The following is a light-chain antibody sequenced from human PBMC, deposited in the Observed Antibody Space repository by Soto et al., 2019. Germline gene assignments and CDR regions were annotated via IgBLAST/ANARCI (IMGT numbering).Light chain of an antibody. J-gene: IGKJ4*01. CDR2: GAS. Sequence: EIVLTQSPGTLSLSSGERATLSCRASQSVSSSYLAWYQQKPGQAPRLLIYGASSRATGIPDRFSGSGSGTDFTLTISRLEPEDFAVYYCQQYGSSPLTFGRGTKVEIK. CDR3: QQYGSSPLT. V-gene: IGKV3-20*01. CDR1: QSVSSSY.